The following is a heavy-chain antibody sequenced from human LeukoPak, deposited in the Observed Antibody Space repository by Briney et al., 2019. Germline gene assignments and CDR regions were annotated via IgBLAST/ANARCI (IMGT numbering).Heavy chain of an antibody. CDR1: GGSFSGYY. Sequence: KPSETLSLTCAVYGGSFSGYYWSWIRQPPGKGLEWIGYIYYSGSTNYNPSLKSRVTISVDTSKNQFSLKLSSVTAADTAVYYCARDWSIAGGGPFDYWGQGTLVTVSS. CDR2: IYYSGST. D-gene: IGHD6-6*01. V-gene: IGHV4-59*12. J-gene: IGHJ4*02. CDR3: ARDWSIAGGGPFDY.